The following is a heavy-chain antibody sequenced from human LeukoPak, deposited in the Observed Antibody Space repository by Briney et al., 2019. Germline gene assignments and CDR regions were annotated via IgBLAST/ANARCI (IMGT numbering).Heavy chain of an antibody. Sequence: GGSLRLSCVASLFTFSSYWMSCVRQALGKGLERVANIKQDGSETYYVDSVKGRFTISRDNAKNSLYLQMNSLRAEDTAMYYCAREGGTYSSNLDYFDYWGQGTLVTVSS. CDR1: LFTFSSYW. J-gene: IGHJ4*02. CDR3: AREGGTYSSNLDYFDY. D-gene: IGHD6-13*01. V-gene: IGHV3-7*01. CDR2: IKQDGSET.